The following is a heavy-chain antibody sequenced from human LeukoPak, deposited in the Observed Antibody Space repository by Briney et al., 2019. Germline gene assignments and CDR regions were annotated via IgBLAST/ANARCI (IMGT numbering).Heavy chain of an antibody. CDR3: ARGKINRSGWYSQRVYYFDY. D-gene: IGHD6-19*01. Sequence: PSETLSLTCAVYGGSFSGYYWSWIRQPPGKGLEWIGEINHSGSTNYNPSLKSRVTISVDTSKNQFSLKLSSVTAADTAVYYCARGKINRSGWYSQRVYYFDYWGQGTLVTVSS. J-gene: IGHJ4*02. CDR1: GGSFSGYY. CDR2: INHSGST. V-gene: IGHV4-34*01.